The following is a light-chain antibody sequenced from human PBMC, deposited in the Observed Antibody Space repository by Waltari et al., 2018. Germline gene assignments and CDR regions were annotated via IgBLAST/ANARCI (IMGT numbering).Light chain of an antibody. CDR3: QQRSDWPLT. Sequence: EIVLTQSPATLSLSPGERATLSCRASQNIRSYLVWYQQRHGQAPRLLIYDGFTRATGIPARFSGRGSGTDFTLTISSLEPEDFAVYYCQQRSDWPLTFGGGTKVDIK. CDR1: QNIRSY. CDR2: DGF. J-gene: IGKJ4*01. V-gene: IGKV3-11*01.